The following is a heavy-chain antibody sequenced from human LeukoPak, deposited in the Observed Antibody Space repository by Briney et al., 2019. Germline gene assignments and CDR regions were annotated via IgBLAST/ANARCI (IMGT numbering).Heavy chain of an antibody. CDR2: ISYDGSNK. D-gene: IGHD3-3*01. J-gene: IGHJ4*02. CDR1: GLTFSGYD. Sequence: GGSLRLSCAASGLTFSGYDIRWVRQAPGKGLEWVAVISYDGSNKYYADSVKGRFTISRDNSKNTLSLHMTSLRPDDTAVYYCAKDFWSATYYFDYWGQGTLVTVSS. V-gene: IGHV3-30*18. CDR3: AKDFWSATYYFDY.